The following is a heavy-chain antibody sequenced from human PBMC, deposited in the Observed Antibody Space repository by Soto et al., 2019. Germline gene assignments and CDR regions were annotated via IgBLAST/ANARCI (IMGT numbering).Heavy chain of an antibody. D-gene: IGHD3-10*01. CDR1: GFTFSSYS. Sequence: EVQLVESGGGLVKPGGSLRLSCAASGFTFSSYSMNWVRQAPGKGLEWVSSISSSSSYIYYADSVKGRFTISRDNAKNSLYLQMNSLRAENTAVYYCASDHYYGSGRPHYGMDVWGQGTTVTVSS. J-gene: IGHJ6*02. CDR3: ASDHYYGSGRPHYGMDV. V-gene: IGHV3-21*01. CDR2: ISSSSSYI.